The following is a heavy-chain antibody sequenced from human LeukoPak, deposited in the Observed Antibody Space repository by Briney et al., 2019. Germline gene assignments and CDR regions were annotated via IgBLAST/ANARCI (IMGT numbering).Heavy chain of an antibody. D-gene: IGHD1-26*01. CDR2: IIPIFGTA. CDR1: GGTFSSYA. J-gene: IGHJ4*02. CDR3: ARPHAPSGSYFPFDY. Sequence: GASVKVSCKASGGTFSSYAISWVRQAPGQGLEWMGGIIPIFGTANYAQKFQGRVTITRDTSASTAYMELSSLRSEDTAVYYCARPHAPSGSYFPFDYWGQGTLVTVSS. V-gene: IGHV1-69*05.